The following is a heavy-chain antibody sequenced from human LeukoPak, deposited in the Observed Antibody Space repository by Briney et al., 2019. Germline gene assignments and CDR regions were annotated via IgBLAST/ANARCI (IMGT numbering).Heavy chain of an antibody. CDR3: TGELAGTTVHY. D-gene: IGHD1-7*01. V-gene: IGHV4-39*07. CDR2: IYYSGST. CDR1: GGSISSSTYY. J-gene: IGHJ4*02. Sequence: SETLSLTCTVSGGSISSSTYYWGWIRQPPGTGLEWIGSIYYSGSTYYNPPLKSRFTTSLDTSKNQFSLNLSSVTAADTAVYYCTGELAGTTVHYWGQGTLVTVSS.